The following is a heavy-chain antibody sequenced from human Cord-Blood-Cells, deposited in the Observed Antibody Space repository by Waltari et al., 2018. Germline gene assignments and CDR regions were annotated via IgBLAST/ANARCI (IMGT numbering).Heavy chain of an antibody. J-gene: IGHJ5*02. CDR1: GSTLTDLS. CDR3: ATESSSCWFDP. Sequence: QVQLVQSGAEVKQPGASVKDSCKVSGSTLTDLSMHWVRQATGKGLEWMGGFDPEDGETIYAQKFQGRVTMTEDTSTDTAYRELSSLRSEDTAVYYCATESSSCWFDPWGQGTLVTVSS. CDR2: FDPEDGET. V-gene: IGHV1-24*01. D-gene: IGHD6-13*01.